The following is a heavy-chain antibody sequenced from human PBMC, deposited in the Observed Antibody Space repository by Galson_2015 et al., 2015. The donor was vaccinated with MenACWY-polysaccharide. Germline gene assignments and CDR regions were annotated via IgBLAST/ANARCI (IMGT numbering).Heavy chain of an antibody. V-gene: IGHV1-8*01. Sequence: VNVSCKASGYTFSRYDIHWVRQTTGQGLEWMGWMNPNSGNTGYAQKFQGRVTMTRNTSISIAYMELSSPRSEDTAVYYCARGGKYYYDSSGYLNWFDPWGQGTLVTVSS. CDR3: ARGGKYYYDSSGYLNWFDP. CDR1: GYTFSRYD. CDR2: MNPNSGNT. J-gene: IGHJ5*02. D-gene: IGHD3-22*01.